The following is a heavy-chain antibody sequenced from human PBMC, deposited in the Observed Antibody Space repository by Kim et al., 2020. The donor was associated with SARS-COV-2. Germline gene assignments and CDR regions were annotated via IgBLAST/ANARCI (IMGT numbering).Heavy chain of an antibody. Sequence: GGSLRLSCAASGFTFSSYSMNWVRQAPGKGLEWVSSISSSSSYIYYADSVKGRFTISRDNAKNSLYLQMNSLRAEDTAVYYCARDYYDSSGYYLGEDYWGQGTLVTVSS. V-gene: IGHV3-21*01. CDR3: ARDYYDSSGYYLGEDY. D-gene: IGHD3-22*01. CDR2: ISSSSSYI. CDR1: GFTFSSYS. J-gene: IGHJ4*02.